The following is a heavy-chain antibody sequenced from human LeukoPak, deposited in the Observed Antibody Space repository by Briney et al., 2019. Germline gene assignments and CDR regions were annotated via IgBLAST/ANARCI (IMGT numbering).Heavy chain of an antibody. CDR1: GDSISSSSYH. Sequence: PSETLSLTCTVSGDSISSSSYHWGWIRQPPGKRLEWIGSIYYTGSTYYNPSLKSRVTISVDTSKNQFSLKLSSVTAADTAVYYCARSGPAAGRPDAFDIWGQGTMVTVSS. CDR2: IYYTGST. J-gene: IGHJ3*02. CDR3: ARSGPAAGRPDAFDI. V-gene: IGHV4-39*07. D-gene: IGHD2-2*01.